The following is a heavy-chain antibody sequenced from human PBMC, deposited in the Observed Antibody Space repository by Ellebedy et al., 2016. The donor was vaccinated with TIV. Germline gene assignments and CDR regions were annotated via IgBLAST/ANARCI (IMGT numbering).Heavy chain of an antibody. Sequence: HTGGSLRLSCVGSGFLFGSYWMHWVRQAPGKGLEWVSRITSDGRDATHADSVKGRFTISRDNAKNTLYLQMNSLRVEDTALYYCVRVFSGSGSSLQHWGPGTLVSVSA. CDR2: ITSDGRDA. V-gene: IGHV3-74*01. D-gene: IGHD3-10*01. J-gene: IGHJ1*01. CDR1: GFLFGSYW. CDR3: VRVFSGSGSSLQH.